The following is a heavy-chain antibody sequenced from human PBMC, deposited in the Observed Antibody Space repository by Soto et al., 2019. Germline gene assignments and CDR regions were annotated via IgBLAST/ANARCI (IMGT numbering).Heavy chain of an antibody. V-gene: IGHV5-10-1*01. CDR1: GYSFTSYW. J-gene: IGHJ6*02. D-gene: IGHD3-22*01. Sequence: PGESLKISCKGSGYSFTSYWISWVRQMPGKGLEWMGRIDPSDSYTNYSPSFQGHVTISADKSISTAYLQWSSLKASDTAMYYCAREGYSSGYYYYYGMDVWGQGTTVTVSS. CDR2: IDPSDSYT. CDR3: AREGYSSGYYYYYGMDV.